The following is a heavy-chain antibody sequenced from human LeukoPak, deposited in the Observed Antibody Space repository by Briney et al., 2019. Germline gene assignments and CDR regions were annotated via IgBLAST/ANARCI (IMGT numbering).Heavy chain of an antibody. Sequence: GGSLRLSCAASGFTFSSYGMHWVRQAPGKGLEWVAFIRYDGSNKYYADSVKGRFTISRDNAKNSLYLQMNSLRAEDTAVYYCARVEYCSSTSCSYYMDVWGKGTTVTVSS. J-gene: IGHJ6*03. CDR1: GFTFSSYG. CDR2: IRYDGSNK. D-gene: IGHD2-2*01. CDR3: ARVEYCSSTSCSYYMDV. V-gene: IGHV3-30*02.